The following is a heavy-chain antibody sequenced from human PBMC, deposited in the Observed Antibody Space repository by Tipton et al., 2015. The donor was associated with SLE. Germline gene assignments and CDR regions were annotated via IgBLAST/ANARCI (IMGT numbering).Heavy chain of an antibody. CDR2: IYIDGSRI. V-gene: IGHV3-9*01. Sequence: SLRLSCAASGFTFDDYAMHWVRQAPGKGLEWVSGIYIDGSRIAYADSVQGRFTISRDNAKNTLYLLLNSLRVEDTAVYYCARGDYVGYYLDYWGQGTLVTVSS. CDR1: GFTFDDYA. J-gene: IGHJ4*02. CDR3: ARGDYVGYYLDY. D-gene: IGHD3-10*02.